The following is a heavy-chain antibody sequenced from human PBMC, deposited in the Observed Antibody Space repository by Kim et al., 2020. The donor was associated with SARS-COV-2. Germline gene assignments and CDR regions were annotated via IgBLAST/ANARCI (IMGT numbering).Heavy chain of an antibody. CDR3: AKDLDCSSTSCYRPSGFYYGMDV. CDR1: GFTFSSYG. V-gene: IGHV3-30*18. D-gene: IGHD2-2*01. CDR2: ISYDGSNK. Sequence: GGSLRLSCAASGFTFSSYGMHWVRQAPGKGLEWVAVISYDGSNKYYADSVKGRFTISRDNSKNTLYLQMNSLRAEDTAVYYCAKDLDCSSTSCYRPSGFYYGMDVWGQGTTVTVSS. J-gene: IGHJ6*02.